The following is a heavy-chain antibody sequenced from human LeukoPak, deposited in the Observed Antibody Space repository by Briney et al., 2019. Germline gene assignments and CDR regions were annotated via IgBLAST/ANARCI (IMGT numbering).Heavy chain of an antibody. CDR2: ISGSGGST. Sequence: QPGESLRLSCAAAGFTFSSYAMSWVRQAPGKGLEWVSAISGSGGSTYYADSVKGRFTISRDNSKNTLYLQMNSLRAEDTAVYYCAKDLLLVPAAKIDYWGQGTLVTVSS. V-gene: IGHV3-23*01. CDR3: AKDLLLVPAAKIDY. J-gene: IGHJ4*02. CDR1: GFTFSSYA. D-gene: IGHD2-2*01.